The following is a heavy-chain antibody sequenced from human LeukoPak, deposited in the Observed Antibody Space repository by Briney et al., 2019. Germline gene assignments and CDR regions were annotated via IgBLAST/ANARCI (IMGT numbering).Heavy chain of an antibody. D-gene: IGHD3-22*01. V-gene: IGHV3-13*01. CDR1: GFTFSSYD. CDR3: ARGGKDYDSSGPLGNYYGMDV. CDR2: IGTAGDA. J-gene: IGHJ6*02. Sequence: GGSLRLSCAASGFTFSSYDMHWVRQATGKGLAWVSAIGTAGDAYYPGSVKGRFTISRENAKNSLYLQMNSLRAGDTAVYYCARGGKDYDSSGPLGNYYGMDVWGQGTTVTVSS.